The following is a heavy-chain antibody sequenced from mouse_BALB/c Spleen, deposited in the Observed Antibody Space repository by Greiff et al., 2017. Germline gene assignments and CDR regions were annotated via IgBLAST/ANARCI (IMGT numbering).Heavy chain of an antibody. D-gene: IGHD2-14*01. Sequence: LQESGAELAKPGASVKMSCKASGYTFTSYWMHWVKQRPGQGLEWIGYINPSTGYTEYNQKFKDKATLTADKSSSTAYMQLSSLTSEDSAVYYCAREGRRGGYAMDDWGQGTSVTVSS. CDR2: INPSTGYT. CDR1: GYTFTSYW. V-gene: IGHV1-7*01. CDR3: AREGRRGGYAMDD. J-gene: IGHJ4*01.